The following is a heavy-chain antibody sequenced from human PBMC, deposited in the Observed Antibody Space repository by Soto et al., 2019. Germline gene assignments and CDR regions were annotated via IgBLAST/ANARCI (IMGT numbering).Heavy chain of an antibody. Sequence: SETLSLTCTVSGGSISSSSYYWGWIRQPPGKGLEWIGSTYYSGSTYYNPSLKSRVTISVDTSKNQFSLKLSSVTAADTAVYYCARFAKYKGYCSGGSCTGGYYFDYWGQGTLVTVSS. V-gene: IGHV4-39*01. CDR2: TYYSGST. CDR3: ARFAKYKGYCSGGSCTGGYYFDY. D-gene: IGHD2-15*01. CDR1: GGSISSSSYY. J-gene: IGHJ4*02.